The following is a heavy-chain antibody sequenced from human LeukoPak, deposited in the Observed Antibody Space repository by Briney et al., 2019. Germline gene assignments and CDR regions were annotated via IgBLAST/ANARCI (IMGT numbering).Heavy chain of an antibody. J-gene: IGHJ4*02. CDR3: ATRPKGPIVGASHFDY. CDR1: GYTLTELS. CDR2: FDPEDGET. D-gene: IGHD1-26*01. V-gene: IGHV1-24*01. Sequence: ASVKVSCKVSGYTLTELSMHWVRQAPGKGLEWMGGFDPEDGETIYAQKFQGRVTMTEDTSTDTAYMELSSLRSEDTAVYYCATRPKGPIVGASHFDYWGQGTLVTVSS.